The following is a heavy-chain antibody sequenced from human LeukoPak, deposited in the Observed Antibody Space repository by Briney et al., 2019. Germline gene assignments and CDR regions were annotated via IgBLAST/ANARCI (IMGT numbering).Heavy chain of an antibody. D-gene: IGHD1-1*01. Sequence: GGCLSLSCTASRFTLGYDAVRWVRQAAGRVRGWVGFIQRKTYGAKTQYATSVKGSCTNSRDDSSSIRSQQIYGLKSEDPAVYYCGRDRVRVEPIPHYCGMDVGGKGTTVTVS. CDR3: GRDRVRVEPIPHYCGMDV. CDR2: IQRKTYGAKT. CDR1: RFTLGYDA. J-gene: IGHJ6*04. V-gene: IGHV3-49*04.